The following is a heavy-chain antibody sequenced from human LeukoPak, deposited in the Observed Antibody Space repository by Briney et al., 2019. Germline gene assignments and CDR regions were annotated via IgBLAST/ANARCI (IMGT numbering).Heavy chain of an antibody. CDR1: GFTFSSYG. Sequence: PGGSLRLSCAASGFTFSSYGMHWVRQAPGKRLEWVAFIRYDGSNKYYADSVKGRFTISRDNSKNTLYLQMNSLRAEDTAVYYCAKVRAGYYDFWSGSLPGHDAFDIWGQGTMVTVSS. CDR3: AKVRAGYYDFWSGSLPGHDAFDI. J-gene: IGHJ3*02. D-gene: IGHD3-3*01. V-gene: IGHV3-30*02. CDR2: IRYDGSNK.